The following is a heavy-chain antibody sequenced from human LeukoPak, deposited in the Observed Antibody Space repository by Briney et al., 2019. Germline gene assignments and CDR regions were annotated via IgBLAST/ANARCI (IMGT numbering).Heavy chain of an antibody. Sequence: GGSLRLSCAASGFTLSSYAMNWVGQGPGKGLEWVSGISESGGTIYYSDSINGRFTISRTNSTNTLYLQMNSLTVDDTAVYYCARGRYCSGSSCFTARYYYYIYVWGKGTTVTVSS. CDR2: ISESGGTI. J-gene: IGHJ6*03. V-gene: IGHV3-23*01. D-gene: IGHD2-15*01. CDR3: ARGRYCSGSSCFTARYYYYIYV. CDR1: GFTLSSYA.